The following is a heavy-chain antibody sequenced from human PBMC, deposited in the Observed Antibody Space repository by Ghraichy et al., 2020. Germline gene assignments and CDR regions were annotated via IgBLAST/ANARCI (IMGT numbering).Heavy chain of an antibody. Sequence: SETLSLTCTVSGGSISSYYWSWIRQPPGKGLEWIGYIYYSGSTNYNPSLKSRVTMSLDTSKKQFSLMLNSVTAADTAVYYCAGDIGRAWSYYWGQGTLVTVSS. D-gene: IGHD6-19*01. CDR2: IYYSGST. CDR3: AGDIGRAWSYY. CDR1: GGSISSYY. J-gene: IGHJ4*02. V-gene: IGHV4-59*01.